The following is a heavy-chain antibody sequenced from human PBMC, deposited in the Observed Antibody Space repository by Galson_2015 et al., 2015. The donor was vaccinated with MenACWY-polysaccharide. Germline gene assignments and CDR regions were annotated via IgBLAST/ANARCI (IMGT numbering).Heavy chain of an antibody. CDR2: ISYDGINK. D-gene: IGHD2/OR15-2a*01. CDR3: ARDYCDRITCSGMDV. CDR1: GFTFSSYA. J-gene: IGHJ6*02. V-gene: IGHV3-30-3*01. Sequence: SLRLSCAASGFTFSSYAKHWVRQAPGKGLEWVAAISYDGINKYYADSVKGRFTISRDNSKYTVYLQMNSLRADDTTVYYCARDYCDRITCSGMDVWGQGTTVTVSS.